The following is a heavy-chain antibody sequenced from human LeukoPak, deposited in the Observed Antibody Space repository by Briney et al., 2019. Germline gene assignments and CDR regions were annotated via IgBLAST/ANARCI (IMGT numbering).Heavy chain of an antibody. V-gene: IGHV4-59*01. CDR3: ASAYTAMSTPAVY. Sequence: PSETLSLTCIVSGGSISSYYWNWFRQPPGKGLEWIGYIYYSGSTNYNPSLKSRVTMSVDTSKNQFSLKLSSVTAADTAVYYCASAYTAMSTPAVYWGQGTLVTVSS. CDR1: GGSISSYY. CDR2: IYYSGST. J-gene: IGHJ4*02. D-gene: IGHD5-18*01.